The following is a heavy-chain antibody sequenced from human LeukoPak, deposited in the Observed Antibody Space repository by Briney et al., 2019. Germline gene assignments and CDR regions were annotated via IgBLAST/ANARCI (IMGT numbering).Heavy chain of an antibody. D-gene: IGHD1-14*01. CDR1: GFTFSNSW. Sequence: QPGGSLRLSRVASGFTFSNSWMHWVRQTPGKGLLWVSRINTDGANTKYADSVKGRFTISRDNAKNTLYLQMNPLRAEDTAVYYCARDQTQTGPTTVDYWGQGTLVTVSS. V-gene: IGHV3-74*03. J-gene: IGHJ4*02. CDR3: ARDQTQTGPTTVDY. CDR2: INTDGANT.